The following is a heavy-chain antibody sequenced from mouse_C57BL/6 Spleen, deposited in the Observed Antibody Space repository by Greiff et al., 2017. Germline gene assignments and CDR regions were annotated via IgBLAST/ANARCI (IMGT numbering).Heavy chain of an antibody. Sequence: VKLVESGAELVKPGASVKISCKASGYAFSSYWMNWVKQRPGKGLEWIGQISPGGGDTNYNGKFKGKATLTADKSSSTAYMQLSSLTSEDSAVYFCARSDSYYKDFDYWGQGTTLTVSS. CDR1: GYAFSSYW. J-gene: IGHJ2*01. CDR3: ARSDSYYKDFDY. D-gene: IGHD2-12*01. CDR2: ISPGGGDT. V-gene: IGHV1-80*01.